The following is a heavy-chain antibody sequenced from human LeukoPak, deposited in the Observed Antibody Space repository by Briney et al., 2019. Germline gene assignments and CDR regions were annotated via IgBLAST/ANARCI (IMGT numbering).Heavy chain of an antibody. CDR2: IIPILGIA. J-gene: IGHJ4*02. D-gene: IGHD3-3*01. Sequence: SVKVACKASGGSFSSYTISWVRQAPGQGLEWMGRIIPILGIANYAQKFQGRVTITADKSTSTAYMELSSLRSEDTAVYYCASGLRFLEWLPVDYWGQGTLVTVSS. CDR3: ASGLRFLEWLPVDY. CDR1: GGSFSSYT. V-gene: IGHV1-69*02.